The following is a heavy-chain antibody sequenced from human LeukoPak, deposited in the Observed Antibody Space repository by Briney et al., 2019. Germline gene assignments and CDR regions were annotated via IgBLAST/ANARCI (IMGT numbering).Heavy chain of an antibody. D-gene: IGHD3-3*01. CDR1: GGTFDNFA. Sequence: SVKVSCKASGGTFDNFAISWVRQAPGQGLEWVGGIIPMSGTANYAQKFQGRVTITADESTSTAYMELSSLRSEDTAIYYCASPVKYYDTWSGYPPFDYWGQGTLVTVSS. CDR2: IIPMSGTA. CDR3: ASPVKYYDTWSGYPPFDY. J-gene: IGHJ4*02. V-gene: IGHV1-69*13.